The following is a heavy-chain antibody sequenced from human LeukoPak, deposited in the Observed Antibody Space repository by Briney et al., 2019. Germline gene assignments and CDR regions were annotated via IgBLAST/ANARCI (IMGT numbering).Heavy chain of an antibody. D-gene: IGHD6-13*01. V-gene: IGHV4-39*01. Sequence: PSETLSLTCTVSGGSISSSNYYWGWIRQPPGKGLEWIGSIYYSGSTYYNPSLKSRVTISVDTSKNQFSLKLSSVTAADTAVYYCARLRWGAAAGIFTFDYWGQGTLVTVSS. CDR2: IYYSGST. J-gene: IGHJ4*02. CDR3: ARLRWGAAAGIFTFDY. CDR1: GGSISSSNYY.